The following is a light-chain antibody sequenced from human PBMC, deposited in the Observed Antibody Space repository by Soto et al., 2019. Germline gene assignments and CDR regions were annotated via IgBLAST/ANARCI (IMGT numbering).Light chain of an antibody. CDR3: CSFAGSYTYV. V-gene: IGLV2-8*01. Sequence: QSVLTQPPSASGSPGQSVAISCTGTSSDVGGYNYVSWYQQHPGKAPKLMIYEVNKRPSGVPDRFSGSKSGNTASLTVSGLQAEDEADYFCCSFAGSYTYVFGTGTKATVL. CDR2: EVN. CDR1: SSDVGGYNY. J-gene: IGLJ1*01.